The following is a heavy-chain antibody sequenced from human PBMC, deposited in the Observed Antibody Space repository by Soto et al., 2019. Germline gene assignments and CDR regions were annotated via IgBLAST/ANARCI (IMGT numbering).Heavy chain of an antibody. V-gene: IGHV4-34*01. D-gene: IGHD3-22*01. CDR1: GGYFSGYY. CDR2: INHSGST. J-gene: IGHJ4*02. Sequence: SETLSLTCAVYGGYFSGYYWSWIRQPPGKGLEWIGEINHSGSTNYNPSLKSRVTISVDTSKNQFSLKLSSVTAADTAVYYCVRKDDSSGYYYLRKQNFDYWGQGTLVTVSS. CDR3: VRKDDSSGYYYLRKQNFDY.